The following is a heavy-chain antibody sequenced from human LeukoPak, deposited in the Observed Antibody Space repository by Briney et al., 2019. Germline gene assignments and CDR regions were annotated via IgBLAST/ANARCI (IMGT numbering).Heavy chain of an antibody. V-gene: IGHV3-11*03. CDR1: GFTFSDYY. D-gene: IGHD6-13*01. CDR2: ISSSSSYT. J-gene: IGHJ4*02. CDR3: ARYSSSWEDFDY. Sequence: KPGASLRLSCAASGFTFSDYYMSWIRQAPGKGLEWVSYISSSSSYTNYADSVKGRFTISRDNAKNSLYLQMNSLRAEDTAVYYCARYSSSWEDFDYWGQGTLVTVSS.